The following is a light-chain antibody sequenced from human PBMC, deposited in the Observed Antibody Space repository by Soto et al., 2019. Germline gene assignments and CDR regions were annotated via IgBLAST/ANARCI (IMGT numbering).Light chain of an antibody. CDR2: GAS. CDR3: QQYNNWPPWT. Sequence: IVMTQSPATLSVSPGERATLSCRASQSVSSNLACYQQKPGQAPRLLIYGASTRATGSPARFSGSGSGTEFTLTISSLQSEDFAVYYCQQYNNWPPWTFGQGTKVEIK. J-gene: IGKJ1*01. CDR1: QSVSSN. V-gene: IGKV3-15*01.